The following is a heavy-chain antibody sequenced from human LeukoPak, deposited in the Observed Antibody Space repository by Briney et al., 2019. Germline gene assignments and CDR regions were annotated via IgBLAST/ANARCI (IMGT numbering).Heavy chain of an antibody. CDR2: IYTSGST. CDR3: ARRRSTRRYNWNYVGY. V-gene: IGHV4-4*07. J-gene: IGHJ4*02. Sequence: SETLSLTCSVSGGSISSYYWSWIRQPAGKGLEWIGRIYTSGSTNYNPSLKSRVTMSVDTSKNQFSLKLSSVTAADTAVYYCARRRSTRRYNWNYVGYWGQGTLVTVSS. D-gene: IGHD1-20*01. CDR1: GGSISSYY.